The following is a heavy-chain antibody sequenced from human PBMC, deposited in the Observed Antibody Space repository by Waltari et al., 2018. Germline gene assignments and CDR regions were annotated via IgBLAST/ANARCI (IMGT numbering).Heavy chain of an antibody. Sequence: EVQLSESGGGLVQPGGSLRLSCAASGFNLSSYAMSWVRQAPGKGVEWVSTISGSAGRTYYADSVKGRFTISRDISKNTLFLQMNSLRAEDTALYSCAKDQYTSSRRGFDSWGQGTLVTVSS. D-gene: IGHD3-10*01. CDR3: AKDQYTSSRRGFDS. CDR2: ISGSAGRT. CDR1: GFNLSSYA. J-gene: IGHJ4*02. V-gene: IGHV3-23*01.